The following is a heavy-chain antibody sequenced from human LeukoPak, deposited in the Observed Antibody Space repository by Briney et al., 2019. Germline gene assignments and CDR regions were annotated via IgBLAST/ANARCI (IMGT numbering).Heavy chain of an antibody. Sequence: PGGSLRLSCAASEFTFSSYWMSWVRQAPGKGLEWVANIKQDGSEEYYVDSVKGRFTISRDNAKNSLYLQMNSLRAEDTAVYYCARRGRSSNYFDYWGQGTLVTVSS. CDR1: EFTFSSYW. J-gene: IGHJ4*02. CDR3: ARRGRSSNYFDY. CDR2: IKQDGSEE. D-gene: IGHD6-6*01. V-gene: IGHV3-7*01.